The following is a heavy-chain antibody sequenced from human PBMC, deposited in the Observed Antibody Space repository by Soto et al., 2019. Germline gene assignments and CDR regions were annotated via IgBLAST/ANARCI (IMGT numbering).Heavy chain of an antibody. J-gene: IGHJ6*02. CDR2: ISGSGSNT. D-gene: IGHD3-3*01. CDR1: GFTFSSYA. V-gene: IGHV3-23*01. Sequence: GGSLRLSCAASGFTFSSYAMSWVRQAPGKGLEWVSAISGSGSNTYHADSVKGRFSFSRDNSKNTLYLQMNSLRAEDTAVYYCAKCFDDFWSGYPPVYYYYGMDVWGQGTTVTVSS. CDR3: AKCFDDFWSGYPPVYYYYGMDV.